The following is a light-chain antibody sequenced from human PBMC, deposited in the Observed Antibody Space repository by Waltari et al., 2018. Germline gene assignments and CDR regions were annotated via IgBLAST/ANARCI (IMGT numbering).Light chain of an antibody. CDR1: QTIGSN. CDR3: QQYNRWPPGT. J-gene: IGKJ1*01. CDR2: HAS. V-gene: IGKV3-15*01. Sequence: TVVTQSPVTLSVSPGERATLSCRTTQTIGSNLAWYQQRPGQAPRPLIEHASTRATGSPARFSGSGSETEFTRTISSLQSEDFAVYYCQQYNRWPPGTFGQGTKVEV.